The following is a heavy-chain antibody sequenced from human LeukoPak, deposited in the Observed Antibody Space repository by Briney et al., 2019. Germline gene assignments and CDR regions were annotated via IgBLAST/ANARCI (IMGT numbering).Heavy chain of an antibody. V-gene: IGHV3-74*01. D-gene: IGHD6-13*01. J-gene: IGHJ1*01. CDR3: AREASSAAAH. Sequence: GGSLRLSCAASGFTFSIFWMHWVRRAPGKGPVWVSRINSDGSSTDYADSVKGRFTISRDNAKNTLYLQMNSLRAEDTAVYYCAREASSAAAHWGQGTLVTVSS. CDR1: GFTFSIFW. CDR2: INSDGSST.